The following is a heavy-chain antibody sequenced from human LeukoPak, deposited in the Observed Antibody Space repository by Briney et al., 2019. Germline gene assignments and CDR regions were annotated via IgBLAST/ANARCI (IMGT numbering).Heavy chain of an antibody. CDR3: TKDRGFIEGRPDSYFDD. Sequence: GGSLRLSCAASGFTFYTYAMSWVRQAPGKGLEWVSVIGGNDGTTYCADSVRGRFTTSRDNSENTLYLQMNSLRTEDTAVYYCTKDRGFIEGRPDSYFDDWGQGILVTVSS. CDR1: GFTFYTYA. J-gene: IGHJ4*02. D-gene: IGHD6-6*01. V-gene: IGHV3-23*01. CDR2: IGGNDGTT.